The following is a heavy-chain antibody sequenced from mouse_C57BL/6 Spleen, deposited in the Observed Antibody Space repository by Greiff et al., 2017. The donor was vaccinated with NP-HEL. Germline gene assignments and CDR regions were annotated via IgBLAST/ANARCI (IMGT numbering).Heavy chain of an antibody. D-gene: IGHD1-1*01. CDR2: IYPGDGDT. V-gene: IGHV1-82*01. J-gene: IGHJ2*01. CDR3: ARGPYYYSSSISFDY. Sequence: QVQLQQSGPELVKPGASVKISCKASGYAFSSSWLNWVKQRPGKGLEWIGRIYPGDGDTNYNGKFKGKATLTADKSSSTTYMQLSSLTSEDSAFYFCARGPYYYSSSISFDYWGQGTTLTVSS. CDR1: GYAFSSSW.